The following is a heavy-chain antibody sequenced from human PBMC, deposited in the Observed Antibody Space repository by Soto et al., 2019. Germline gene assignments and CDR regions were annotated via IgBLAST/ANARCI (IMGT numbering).Heavy chain of an antibody. CDR2: ISGSGGST. D-gene: IGHD2-2*01. CDR1: GFTFSSYA. CDR3: AKVGDIVVVPAAEVGDYYYYGMDV. Sequence: GGSLRLSCAASGFTFSSYAMSWVRQAPGKGLEWVSAISGSGGSTYYADSVKSMFTISRDNSKNTPYLQMNSLRAEDTAVYYCAKVGDIVVVPAAEVGDYYYYGMDVWGQGTTVTVSS. V-gene: IGHV3-23*01. J-gene: IGHJ6*02.